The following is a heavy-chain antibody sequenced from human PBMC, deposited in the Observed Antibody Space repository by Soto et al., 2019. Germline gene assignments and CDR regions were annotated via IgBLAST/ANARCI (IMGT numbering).Heavy chain of an antibody. V-gene: IGHV4-30-4*01. CDR3: ARHATGGTYPLDY. CDR1: GGSISSGDYY. Sequence: SETLSLTCTVSGGSISSGDYYWSWIRQPPGKGLEWIGYIYYSGSTYYNPSLKSRVTISVDTSKNQFSLKLSSVTAADTAVYYCARHATGGTYPLDYWGQGTQVTVSS. J-gene: IGHJ4*02. D-gene: IGHD1-26*01. CDR2: IYYSGST.